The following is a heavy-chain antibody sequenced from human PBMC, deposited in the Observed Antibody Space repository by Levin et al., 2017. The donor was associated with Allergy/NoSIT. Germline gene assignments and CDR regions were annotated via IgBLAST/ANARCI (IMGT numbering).Heavy chain of an antibody. D-gene: IGHD3-10*01. CDR3: ARKVGSGSYYSAKYFQH. Sequence: SETLSLTCAVYGGSFSGYYWSWIRQPPGKGLEWIGEINHSGSTNYNPSLKSRVTISVDTSKNQFSLKLSSVTAADTAVYYCARKVGSGSYYSAKYFQHWGQGTLVTVSS. CDR2: INHSGST. J-gene: IGHJ1*01. CDR1: GGSFSGYY. V-gene: IGHV4-34*01.